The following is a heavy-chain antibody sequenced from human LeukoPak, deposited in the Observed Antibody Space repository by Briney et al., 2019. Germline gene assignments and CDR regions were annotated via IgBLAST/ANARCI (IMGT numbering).Heavy chain of an antibody. Sequence: GGSLRLSCAASGFTFSSYAMHWVRQAPGKGLEWVAVISYDGSNKYYADSVKGRFTISRDNTKNSLYLQMNGLRVEDTAVFYCARDQYDTWSRRGNFDSWGQGTLVIVSS. J-gene: IGHJ4*02. CDR2: ISYDGSNK. CDR3: ARDQYDTWSRRGNFDS. CDR1: GFTFSSYA. V-gene: IGHV3-30*04. D-gene: IGHD3-3*01.